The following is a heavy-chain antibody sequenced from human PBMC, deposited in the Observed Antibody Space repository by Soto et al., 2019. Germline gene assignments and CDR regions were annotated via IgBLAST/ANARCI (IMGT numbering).Heavy chain of an antibody. D-gene: IGHD3-10*01. CDR3: AMYYYGSGSYYNWFDP. Sequence: QVQLVQSGAEVKKPGSSVKVSCKASGGTFSSYAISWVRQAPGQGLEWMGGIIPIFGTANHAQRFQGRVTITADESTSTAYMELSSLRSEDTAVYYCAMYYYGSGSYYNWFDPWGQGTLVTVSS. CDR1: GGTFSSYA. V-gene: IGHV1-69*01. J-gene: IGHJ5*02. CDR2: IIPIFGTA.